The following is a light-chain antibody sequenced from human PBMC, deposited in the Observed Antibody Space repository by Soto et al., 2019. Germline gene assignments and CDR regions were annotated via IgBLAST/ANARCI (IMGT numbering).Light chain of an antibody. CDR2: GAS. CDR3: QQYNNWAPWT. V-gene: IGKV3-15*01. J-gene: IGKJ1*01. CDR1: QSVNSN. Sequence: EIVMTQSPATLSVSPGERATLSCRASQSVNSNLAWYQQKPGQAPRLLIYGASTMATGIPARFSGSGSGTEFTLAISSLQSEDFAVYYCQQYNNWAPWTFGQGTKVEIK.